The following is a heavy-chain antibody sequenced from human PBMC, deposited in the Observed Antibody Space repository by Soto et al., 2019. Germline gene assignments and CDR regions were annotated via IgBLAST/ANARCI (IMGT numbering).Heavy chain of an antibody. Sequence: SETLSLTCTVSGGSISDGYYWSWIRQHPGTGLEWIGSISDSGSTSYNPSLKSRLTISVDTSKNQFSLNLRSVTAADTAVYYWARRDRSRCSYWLGTGGQRTLVAVLL. CDR3: ARRDRSRCSYWLGT. J-gene: IGHJ5*02. D-gene: IGHD3-22*01. V-gene: IGHV4-31*03. CDR2: ISDSGST. CDR1: GGSISDGYY.